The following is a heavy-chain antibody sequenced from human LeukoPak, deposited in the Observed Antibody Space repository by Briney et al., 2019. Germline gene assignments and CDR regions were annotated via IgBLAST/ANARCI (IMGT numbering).Heavy chain of an antibody. D-gene: IGHD5-12*01. CDR1: GFSFSSYW. Sequence: GGSLRVSCAASGFSFSSYWMHWVRQAPGKGLVWVSRINSDGSSTSYADSVKGRFTISRDNAKNTLYLQMNSLRAEDTAVYYCARGFGYDNIVTYWGQGTLVTVSS. V-gene: IGHV3-74*01. CDR3: ARGFGYDNIVTY. CDR2: INSDGSST. J-gene: IGHJ4*02.